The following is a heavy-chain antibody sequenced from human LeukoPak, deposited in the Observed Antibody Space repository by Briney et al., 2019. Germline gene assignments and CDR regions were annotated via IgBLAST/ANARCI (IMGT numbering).Heavy chain of an antibody. CDR1: GFTFSSFG. CDR3: AKVIRGGYGMDF. CDR2: ISDSSSLT. V-gene: IGHV3-48*02. D-gene: IGHD3-10*01. J-gene: IGHJ6*02. Sequence: PGGSLRLSCAASGFTFSSFGMNWVRQAPGKGLEWVSYISDSSSLTYYADSVKGRFTISRDNAKNSLSLQLNSLRDEDTAVYFCAKVIRGGYGMDFWGQGTTVTVSS.